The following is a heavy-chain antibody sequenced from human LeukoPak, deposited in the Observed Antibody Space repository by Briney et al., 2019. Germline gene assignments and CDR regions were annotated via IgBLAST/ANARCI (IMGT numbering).Heavy chain of an antibody. D-gene: IGHD2-15*01. CDR3: ARGCIVVVVAATKKNWRYFDL. J-gene: IGHJ2*01. CDR1: GGSFSGYY. Sequence: SETLSLTCAVYGGSFSGYYWSWIRQPPGKGLEWIGEINHSGSTNYNPSLKSRVTISVDTSKNQFSLELSSVTAADTAVYYCARGCIVVVVAATKKNWRYFDLWGRGTLVTVSS. CDR2: INHSGST. V-gene: IGHV4-34*01.